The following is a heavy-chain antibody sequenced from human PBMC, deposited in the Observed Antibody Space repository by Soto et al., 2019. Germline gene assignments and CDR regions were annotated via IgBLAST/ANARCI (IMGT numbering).Heavy chain of an antibody. CDR2: IYSSGST. V-gene: IGHV4-59*01. CDR1: GDSLSGYY. CDR3: ARDENYIWGSYLGNWFDP. Sequence: SETLSLTCTVSGDSLSGYYWSWIRQPPGKGLEWIGYIYSSGSTNYNPSLKSRVTISVDTSKNQFSLKLSSVTAADTAVYFCARDENYIWGSYLGNWFDPWGQGTLVTVSS. J-gene: IGHJ5*02. D-gene: IGHD3-16*02.